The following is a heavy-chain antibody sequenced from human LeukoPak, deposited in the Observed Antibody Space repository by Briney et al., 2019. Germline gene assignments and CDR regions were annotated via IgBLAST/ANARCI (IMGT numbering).Heavy chain of an antibody. J-gene: IGHJ5*02. CDR2: TSSNGGST. CDR3: ARGTYDFWSGYNWFDP. CDR1: GFTFSSYA. D-gene: IGHD3-3*01. V-gene: IGHV3-64*01. Sequence: PGGSLRLSCAASGFTFSSYAMHWVRQAPGKGLEYVSATSSNGGSTYYANSVKGRFTISRDNSKNTLYLQMGSLRAEDMAVYYCARGTYDFWSGYNWFDPWGQGTLVTVSS.